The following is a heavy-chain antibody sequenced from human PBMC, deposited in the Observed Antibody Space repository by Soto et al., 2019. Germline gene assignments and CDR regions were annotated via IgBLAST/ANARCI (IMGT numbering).Heavy chain of an antibody. CDR3: ERGYQFCMMIFTTNYFDS. V-gene: IGHV4-34*01. D-gene: IGHD3-16*01. J-gene: IGHJ4*02. Sequence: PSETLSLTCAVTGGPVGGLYWPWICQSPGKGLELIGDVHLGGSTNYNPSLKSRITMSLATAKNQFSLMLNPVTAADTAVYYCERGYQFCMMIFTTNYFDSWGQGSPVTVSS. CDR2: VHLGGST. CDR1: GGPVGGLY.